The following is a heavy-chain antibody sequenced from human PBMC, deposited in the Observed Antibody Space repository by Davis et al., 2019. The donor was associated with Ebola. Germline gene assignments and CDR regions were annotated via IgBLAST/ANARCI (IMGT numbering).Heavy chain of an antibody. Sequence: SLKISCAASGFTFSSYGMHWVRQAPGKGLEWVAVISYDGSNKYYADSVKGRFTISRDNSKNTLYLQMNSLRAEDTAVYYCARPYSGSYQFDYWGQGTLVTVSS. V-gene: IGHV3-30*03. D-gene: IGHD1-26*01. J-gene: IGHJ4*02. CDR1: GFTFSSYG. CDR3: ARPYSGSYQFDY. CDR2: ISYDGSNK.